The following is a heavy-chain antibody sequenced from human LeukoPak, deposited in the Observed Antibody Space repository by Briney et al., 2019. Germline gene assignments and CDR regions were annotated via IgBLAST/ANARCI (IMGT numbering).Heavy chain of an antibody. V-gene: IGHV3-7*01. CDR3: ARTLNSSGWRHFDY. CDR2: IKQDGSEK. D-gene: IGHD6-19*01. Sequence: GGSLRLSCAASGFTFSSYWMSWVRQAPGKGLEWVANIKQDGSEKYYVDSVKGRFTISRDNAKNSLYLQMNSLRAEDTAVYYCARTLNSSGWRHFDYWGQGTLVTVSS. CDR1: GFTFSSYW. J-gene: IGHJ4*02.